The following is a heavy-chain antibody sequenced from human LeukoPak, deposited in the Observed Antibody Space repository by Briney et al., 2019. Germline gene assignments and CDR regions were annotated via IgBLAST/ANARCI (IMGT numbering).Heavy chain of an antibody. CDR3: ARGSEYSSSSDIYTPKQPPDY. J-gene: IGHJ4*02. V-gene: IGHV3-13*01. CDR2: IGTAGDT. CDR1: GFTFSSYD. Sequence: GGSLRLSCAASGFTFSSYDMHWVRHATGKGLEWVSAIGTAGDTYYPGSVKGRFTISRENAKNSLYLQMNSLRAGDTAVYYCARGSEYSSSSDIYTPKQPPDYWGQGTLVTVSS. D-gene: IGHD6-6*01.